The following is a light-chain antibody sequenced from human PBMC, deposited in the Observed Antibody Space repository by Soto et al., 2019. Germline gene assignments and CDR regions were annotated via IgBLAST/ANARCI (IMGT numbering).Light chain of an antibody. Sequence: DIVMTQSPLSLPVTPGEPASISCRSSQSLLHSNGYNYLDWYLQKPGQSPQLLIYLGSNRASGVPDRFSGSGSGTDFTLKISRVEAEDVGVYYCMQALQTPLTFGGGPKVVIK. CDR1: QSLLHSNGYNY. CDR3: MQALQTPLT. V-gene: IGKV2-28*01. J-gene: IGKJ4*01. CDR2: LGS.